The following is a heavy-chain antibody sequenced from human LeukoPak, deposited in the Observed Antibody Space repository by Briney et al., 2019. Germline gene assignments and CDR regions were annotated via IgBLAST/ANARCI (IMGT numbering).Heavy chain of an antibody. J-gene: IGHJ4*02. V-gene: IGHV3-23*01. CDR2: ISGSGGST. CDR3: AKDPTAMIVVASFDY. Sequence: GRSLRLSCAASGFTFSSYAMSWVRQTPGKGLEWVSAISGSGGSTYYADSVKGRFTISRDNSKNTLYLQMNSLRAEDTAVYYCAKDPTAMIVVASFDYWGQGTLVTVSS. D-gene: IGHD3-22*01. CDR1: GFTFSSYA.